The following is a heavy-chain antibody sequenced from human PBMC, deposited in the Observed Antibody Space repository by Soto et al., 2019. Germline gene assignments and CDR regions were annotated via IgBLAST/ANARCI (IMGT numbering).Heavy chain of an antibody. V-gene: IGHV1-8*01. D-gene: IGHD4-17*01. CDR1: GYTFTSYD. Sequence: QVQLVQSGAEVKKPGASVKVSCKASGYTFTSYDINWVRQATGQGLEWMGWMNPNSGNTGYAQKFQGRVTMTRNTSISTEYMELSSLRSEDTAVYYCARVAVTQYGGVCDYWGQRTLVTVSS. CDR2: MNPNSGNT. CDR3: ARVAVTQYGGVCDY. J-gene: IGHJ4*02.